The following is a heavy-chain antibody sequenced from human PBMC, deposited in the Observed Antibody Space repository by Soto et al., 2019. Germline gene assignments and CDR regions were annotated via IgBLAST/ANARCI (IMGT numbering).Heavy chain of an antibody. CDR3: ARGVVPAANEEYYFDY. D-gene: IGHD2-2*01. Sequence: QVQLVQPGAEVKKPGSSVKVSCKASRDTFSSYAISWVRQAPGQGLEWMGGIIPIFGTANYAQRFQGRVTSTADESTSTADMDLSSLRSEDTAVYYCARGVVPAANEEYYFDYWGQGTLVTVSS. J-gene: IGHJ4*02. V-gene: IGHV1-69*01. CDR1: RDTFSSYA. CDR2: IIPIFGTA.